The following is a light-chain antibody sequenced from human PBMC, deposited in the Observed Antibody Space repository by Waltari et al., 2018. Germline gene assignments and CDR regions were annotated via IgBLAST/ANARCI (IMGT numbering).Light chain of an antibody. CDR1: SSDIGGYNY. Sequence: QSALTQPPSASGSPGQSVTISCTGTSSDIGGYNYVSWYQQHPGKAPKLMFYEVNKRPPGVPDRFSGSKSGNTASLTVSGLQAEDEADYYCSSYAGSNNYVFGTGTKVTVL. J-gene: IGLJ1*01. V-gene: IGLV2-8*01. CDR3: SSYAGSNNYV. CDR2: EVN.